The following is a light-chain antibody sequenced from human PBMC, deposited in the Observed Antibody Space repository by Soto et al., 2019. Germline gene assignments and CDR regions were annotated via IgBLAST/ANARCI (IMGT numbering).Light chain of an antibody. CDR1: SSDVGGYNY. Sequence: QSVLTQPPSASGSPGQSVAISCTGTSSDVGGYNYVSWYQQHPGKAPKLMIYDVSKRPSRVPDRFSGSKSGNTASLTVSGLQAEDEAEYYCSSYAGTHIVFGTGTKVTVL. CDR3: SSYAGTHIV. CDR2: DVS. J-gene: IGLJ1*01. V-gene: IGLV2-8*01.